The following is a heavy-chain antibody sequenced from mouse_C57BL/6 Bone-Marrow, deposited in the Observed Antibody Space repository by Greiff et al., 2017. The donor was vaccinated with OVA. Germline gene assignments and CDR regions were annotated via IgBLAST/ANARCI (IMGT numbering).Heavy chain of an antibody. Sequence: EVKLQESGGGLVKPGGSLKLSCAASGFTFSSYAMSWVRQTPEKRLEWVATISDGGSYTYYPDNVKGRFTISRDNAKNNLYLQMSHLKSEDTAMYYCARQPITTVVAHWYFDVWGTGTTVTVSS. CDR2: ISDGGSYT. V-gene: IGHV5-4*03. CDR3: ARQPITTVVAHWYFDV. D-gene: IGHD1-1*01. J-gene: IGHJ1*03. CDR1: GFTFSSYA.